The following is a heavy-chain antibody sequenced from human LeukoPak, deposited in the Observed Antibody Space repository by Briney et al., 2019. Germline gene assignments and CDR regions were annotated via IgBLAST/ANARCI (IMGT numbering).Heavy chain of an antibody. CDR2: INHSGST. D-gene: IGHD2-2*01. CDR1: GGSFSGYY. V-gene: IGHV4-34*01. CDR3: ARAPRRWRAVVPAALPAFDP. Sequence: SETLSLTCAVYGGSFSGYYWSWIRQPPGKGLEWIGEINHSGSTNYNPSLKSRVTISVDTSKNQFSLKLSSVTAADTAVYYCARAPRRWRAVVPAALPAFDPWGQGTLVTVSS. J-gene: IGHJ5*02.